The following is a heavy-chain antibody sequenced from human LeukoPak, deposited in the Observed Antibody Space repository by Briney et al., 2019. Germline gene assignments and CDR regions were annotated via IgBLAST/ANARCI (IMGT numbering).Heavy chain of an antibody. CDR2: FDPEDGET. Sequence: ASVKVSCKASGYTFTGYYMHWVRQAPGKGLEWMGGFDPEDGETLYAQRFQGRVTMTKDTSTQTVYMELSSLKSEDTAVYYCATPSGTFLAYYYGMDVWGQGTTVTVSS. CDR3: ATPSGTFLAYYYGMDV. CDR1: GYTFTGYY. J-gene: IGHJ6*02. D-gene: IGHD1-26*01. V-gene: IGHV1-24*01.